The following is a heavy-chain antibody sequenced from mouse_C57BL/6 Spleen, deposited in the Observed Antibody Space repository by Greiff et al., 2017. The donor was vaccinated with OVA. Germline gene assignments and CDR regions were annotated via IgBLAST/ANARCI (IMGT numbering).Heavy chain of an antibody. CDR1: GYSFTSYY. CDR3: ARAPVVGGGFDY. J-gene: IGHJ2*01. Sequence: QVQLQQSGPELVKPGASVKISCKASGYSFTSYYIHWVKQRPGQGLEWIGWIYPGSGNTKYNEKFKGKATLTADTSSSTAYMQLSSLTSEDSAVYYCARAPVVGGGFDYWGQGTTLTVSS. CDR2: IYPGSGNT. D-gene: IGHD1-1*01. V-gene: IGHV1-66*01.